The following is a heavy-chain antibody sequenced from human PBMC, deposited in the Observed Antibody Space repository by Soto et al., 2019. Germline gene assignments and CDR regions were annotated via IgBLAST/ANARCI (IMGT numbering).Heavy chain of an antibody. V-gene: IGHV3-74*01. D-gene: IGHD6-13*01. CDR1: GFTFNMYW. CDR3: TRGPRATSAGTSAH. Sequence: PGGSLRLSCAGSGFTFNMYWVHLVRQVPGKGPVWVARMYNDGTYADYADSMKGRFTISRDKEKDTLYLQMNDLRAEDSALYHCTRGPRATSAGTSAHWGQGTLVPVSS. CDR2: MYNDGTYA. J-gene: IGHJ4*02.